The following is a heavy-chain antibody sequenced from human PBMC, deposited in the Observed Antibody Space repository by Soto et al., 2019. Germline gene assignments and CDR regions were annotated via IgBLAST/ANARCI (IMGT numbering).Heavy chain of an antibody. CDR1: GFTVSINY. CDR3: DRLPWKHYDYSSGTGDDAFDI. CDR2: IYSGGST. D-gene: IGHD3-22*01. Sequence: GGSLRLSCAASGFTVSINYMSWVRQAPGKGLEWVSVIYSGGSTYYADSVKGRFTISRDNSKNTLYLQMNSLRAEDTAVYYCDRLPWKHYDYSSGTGDDAFDIWGTGTMVTVSS. J-gene: IGHJ3*02. V-gene: IGHV3-53*01.